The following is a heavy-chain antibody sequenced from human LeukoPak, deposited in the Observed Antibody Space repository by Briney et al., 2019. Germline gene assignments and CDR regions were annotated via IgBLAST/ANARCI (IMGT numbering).Heavy chain of an antibody. Sequence: QSGGSLRLSCAGSGFSFSSYGMHWVRQAPGKGLEWMAFIRSDGSNKYYADSVKGRFTISRDNAKNTLYLQMNSLRAEDTAVYYCARGGGYSYGSFDYWGQGTLVTVSS. V-gene: IGHV3-30*02. J-gene: IGHJ4*02. CDR2: IRSDGSNK. CDR3: ARGGGYSYGSFDY. D-gene: IGHD5-18*01. CDR1: GFSFSSYG.